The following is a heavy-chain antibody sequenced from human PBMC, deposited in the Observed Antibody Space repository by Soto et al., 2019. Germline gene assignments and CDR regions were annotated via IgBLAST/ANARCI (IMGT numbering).Heavy chain of an antibody. D-gene: IGHD5-18*01. J-gene: IGHJ4*02. CDR1: GFSLSTSGVG. CDR3: AHLPWKQLWPRAPVVY. V-gene: IGHV2-5*02. Sequence: QITLKESGPPLVKPTQTLTLTCTFSGFSLSTSGVGVGWIRQPPGKALEWLGIIYWDDDKRYSPSLKSRVTITKDTFKNQLVLTMTNMDPVDTATYYCAHLPWKQLWPRAPVVYWGQGTPVTVSS. CDR2: IYWDDDK.